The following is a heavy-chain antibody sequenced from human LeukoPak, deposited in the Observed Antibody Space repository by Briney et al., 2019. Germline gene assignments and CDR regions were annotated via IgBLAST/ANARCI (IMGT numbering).Heavy chain of an antibody. CDR3: ARALGYCSGGSCTRGYNWFDP. D-gene: IGHD2-15*01. CDR1: GDSISSNDYY. J-gene: IGHJ5*02. V-gene: IGHV4-39*01. Sequence: SETLSVTCTVSGDSISSNDYYWGWIRQPPGKGLEWIGSIYYSGSTYYNPSLKSRVIISVDTSMNQFSLKLSFVTTADTAVYYCARALGYCSGGSCTRGYNWFDPWGQGTLVTVPS. CDR2: IYYSGST.